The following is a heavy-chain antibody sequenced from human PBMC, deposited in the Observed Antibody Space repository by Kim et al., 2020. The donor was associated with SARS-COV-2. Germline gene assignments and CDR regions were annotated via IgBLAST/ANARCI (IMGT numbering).Heavy chain of an antibody. CDR2: INDSGST. CDR3: ARVSGVWSYYYYFIMDV. Sequence: SETLSLTCAVYGESFSGHLWTWIRQAPGKVLEWIGEINDSGSTNYKPSLKSRVTISVDTSNNQFSLKLSSVTAADTAVYYCARVSGVWSYYYYFIMDVWG. J-gene: IGHJ6*03. V-gene: IGHV4-34*01. D-gene: IGHD3-10*01. CDR1: GESFSGHL.